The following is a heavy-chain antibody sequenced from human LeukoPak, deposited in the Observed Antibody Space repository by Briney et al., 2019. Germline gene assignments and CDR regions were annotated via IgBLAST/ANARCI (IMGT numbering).Heavy chain of an antibody. CDR3: ARDPGYSSSWSYFDY. Sequence: SETLSLTCAVSGGYVNRGTFFWTWIRKPPGKGLEWIGYISNSGSTYYNPSLKSRVTISVDTSKNQFSLKLSSVTAADTAVYYCARDPGYSSSWSYFDYWGQGTLVTVSS. D-gene: IGHD6-13*01. CDR1: GGYVNRGTFF. V-gene: IGHV4-61*01. CDR2: ISNSGST. J-gene: IGHJ4*02.